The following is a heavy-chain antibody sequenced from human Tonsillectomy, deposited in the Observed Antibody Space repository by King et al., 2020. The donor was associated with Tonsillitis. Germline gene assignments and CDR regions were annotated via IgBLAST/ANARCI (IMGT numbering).Heavy chain of an antibody. CDR2: ITAGGGSI. D-gene: IGHD1-26*01. CDR1: GFTFSSYA. Sequence: VQLVESGGGLVQPGGSLRLSCEASGFTFSSYAMSWVRQAPGKGLEWVSGITAGGGSIYYADSVKGRFTISRDNSKNTMYLQMNRLRDEDTAVYYCAKGWEATVMTGGVFDIWGQGTMVTVSS. J-gene: IGHJ3*02. CDR3: AKGWEATVMTGGVFDI. V-gene: IGHV3-23*04.